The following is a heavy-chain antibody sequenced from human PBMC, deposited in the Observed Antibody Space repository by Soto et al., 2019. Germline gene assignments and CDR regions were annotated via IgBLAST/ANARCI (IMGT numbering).Heavy chain of an antibody. CDR3: ATSSSMDH. D-gene: IGHD6-6*01. Sequence: LRLSCMASGFSFRSYAMGWVRQAPGKGLEWVSSISSSGNSTYYAGSVRGRFTISRDNSKNTLFLEVNSLRGEDTATYYCATSSSMDHWGQGSLVTVSS. V-gene: IGHV3-23*01. CDR1: GFSFRSYA. CDR2: ISSSGNST. J-gene: IGHJ4*02.